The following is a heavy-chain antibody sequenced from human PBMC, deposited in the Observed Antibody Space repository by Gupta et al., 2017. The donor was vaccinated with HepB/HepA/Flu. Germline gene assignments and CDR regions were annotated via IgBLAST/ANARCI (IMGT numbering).Heavy chain of an antibody. V-gene: IGHV1-69*01. D-gene: IGHD6-6*01. CDR1: GDSSPTYA. CDR3: ARDTFSSSSADNYFYYFYMDV. Sequence: QAQLVQTGAEAKTPGSSVMFSGRASGDSSPTYAISRVRLAPGQCLEWLGGILPFFPSVNYAQKWQGRVTITADESTSTVYLELSNLRSEDTAVYYCARDTFSSSSADNYFYYFYMDVWGQGTTVTVSS. CDR2: ILPFFPSV. J-gene: IGHJ6*03.